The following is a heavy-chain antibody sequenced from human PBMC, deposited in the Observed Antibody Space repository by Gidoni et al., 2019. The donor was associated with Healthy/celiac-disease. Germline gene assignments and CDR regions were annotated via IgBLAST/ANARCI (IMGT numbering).Heavy chain of an antibody. V-gene: IGHV3-9*01. CDR2: ISWNSGSI. CDR3: AKEAAAGAYYYYYGMDV. D-gene: IGHD6-13*01. Sequence: EVQLVESGGGLVQPGRSLRLSCAASGFTFDDYAMHWVRQAPGKGLEWVSGISWNSGSIGYADSVKGRFTISRDNAKNSLYLQMNSLRAEDTALYYCAKEAAAGAYYYYYGMDVWGQGTTVTVSS. J-gene: IGHJ6*02. CDR1: GFTFDDYA.